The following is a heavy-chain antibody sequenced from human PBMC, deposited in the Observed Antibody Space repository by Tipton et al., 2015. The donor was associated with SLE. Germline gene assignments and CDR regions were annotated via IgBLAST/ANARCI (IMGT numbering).Heavy chain of an antibody. Sequence: GSLRLSCAASGFTFSSYSMNWVRQAPGKGLEWVSYISSSSSTICYADSVKGRFTISRDNAKNSLYLQMNSLRAEDTALYYCAREGNVADYTAGAFDIWGQGTMVTVSS. D-gene: IGHD4-11*01. CDR3: AREGNVADYTAGAFDI. J-gene: IGHJ3*02. CDR2: ISSSSSTI. V-gene: IGHV3-48*04. CDR1: GFTFSSYS.